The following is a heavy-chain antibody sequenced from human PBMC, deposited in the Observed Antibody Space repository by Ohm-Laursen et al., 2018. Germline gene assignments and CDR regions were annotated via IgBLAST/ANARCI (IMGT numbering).Heavy chain of an antibody. Sequence: SVKVSCKASGFTFTSSAVQWVRQARGQRLEWIGRIVVGSGNTNYAQKFQERVTITRDMSTSTAYMELSSLRSEDTAVYYCAAEYYDGSGYYHYFFDYWGQGTLVTVSS. V-gene: IGHV1-58*01. CDR2: IVVGSGNT. CDR3: AAEYYDGSGYYHYFFDY. CDR1: GFTFTSSA. J-gene: IGHJ4*02. D-gene: IGHD3-22*01.